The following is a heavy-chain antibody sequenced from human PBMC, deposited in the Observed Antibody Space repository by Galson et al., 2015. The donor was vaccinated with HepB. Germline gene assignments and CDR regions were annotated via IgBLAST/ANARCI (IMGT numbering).Heavy chain of an antibody. V-gene: IGHV3-23*01. CDR1: GFTFSSYA. CDR3: AKKGRGATTYFDY. D-gene: IGHD1-26*01. Sequence: SLRLSCAASGFTFSSYAMSWVRQAPGKGLEWVSAISGSGGSTYYADSVKGRFTISRDNSKNTLYLQMNSLRAEDTAVYYCAKKGRGATTYFDYWGQGTLVTVSS. J-gene: IGHJ4*02. CDR2: ISGSGGST.